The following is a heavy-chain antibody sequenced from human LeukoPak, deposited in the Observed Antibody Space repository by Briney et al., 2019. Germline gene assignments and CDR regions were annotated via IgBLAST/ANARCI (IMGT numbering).Heavy chain of an antibody. CDR2: IYYSGST. CDR3: ARGSYPAADWFDP. CDR1: GGSISSGGYY. D-gene: IGHD6-13*01. J-gene: IGHJ5*02. V-gene: IGHV4-31*03. Sequence: PSQTLSLTCTVSGGSISSGGYYWSWIRQHPGKGPEWIGYIYYSGSTYYNPSLKSRVTISVDTSKNQFSLKLSSVTAADTAVYYCARGSYPAADWFDPWGQGTLVTVSS.